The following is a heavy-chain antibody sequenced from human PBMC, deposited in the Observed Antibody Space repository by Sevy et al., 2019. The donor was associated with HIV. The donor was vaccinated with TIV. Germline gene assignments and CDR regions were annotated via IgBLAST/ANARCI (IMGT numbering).Heavy chain of an antibody. D-gene: IGHD3-3*01. CDR1: GFTFSDYY. Sequence: GGSLRLSCAASGFTFSDYYMSWIRQAPGKGLEWVSYISSSGSTIYYADSVKGRFTISRDNAKNSLYLQMNSLRAEDTAVYYCARSYYDFWRCYFDYWGQGTLVTVSS. V-gene: IGHV3-11*01. CDR2: ISSSGSTI. CDR3: ARSYYDFWRCYFDY. J-gene: IGHJ4*02.